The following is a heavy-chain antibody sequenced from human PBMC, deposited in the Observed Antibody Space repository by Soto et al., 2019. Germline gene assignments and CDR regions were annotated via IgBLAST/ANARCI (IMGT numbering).Heavy chain of an antibody. Sequence: GASVKVSCKASGGTFSDFTFNWVRQAPGQRLEWMGGIIPIFDTANYAENFQGRVTITADESTSTSFMEVSSLRSEDTAVYYCARNGTLTGYSYGMDVWGQGTMVTAP. CDR3: ARNGTLTGYSYGMDV. V-gene: IGHV1-69*13. CDR1: GGTFSDFT. CDR2: IIPIFDTA. J-gene: IGHJ6*02. D-gene: IGHD1-1*01.